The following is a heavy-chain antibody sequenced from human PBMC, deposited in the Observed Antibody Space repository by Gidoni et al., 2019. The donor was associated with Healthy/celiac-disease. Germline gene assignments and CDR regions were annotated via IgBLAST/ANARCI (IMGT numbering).Heavy chain of an antibody. V-gene: IGHV5-10-1*03. D-gene: IGHD2-8*01. CDR2: IDPSDSYT. CDR1: GYGFTSYW. J-gene: IGHJ4*02. Sequence: EVQLVQSGAEVKKPGDSLRISCKGSGYGFTSYWISWVRQMPGKGLEWMGRIDPSDSYTNYSPSFQGHVTISADKSISTAYLQWSSLKASDTAMYYCARQYCTNGVCYGGDDYWGQGTLVTVSS. CDR3: ARQYCTNGVCYGGDDY.